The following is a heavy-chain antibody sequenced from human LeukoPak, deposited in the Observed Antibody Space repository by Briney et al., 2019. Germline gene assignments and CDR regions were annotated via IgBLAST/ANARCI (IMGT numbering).Heavy chain of an antibody. CDR1: GYAFTGYA. Sequence: GASVKVSCKASGYAFTGYAMNRVRQAPGQGLEWMGWINTNTGNPTYAQGFTGRFVFSLDTSVSTAYLQISSLKAEDTAVYYCARDLYSSSWYVDWFDPWGQGTLVTVSS. D-gene: IGHD6-13*01. J-gene: IGHJ5*02. V-gene: IGHV7-4-1*02. CDR2: INTNTGNP. CDR3: ARDLYSSSWYVDWFDP.